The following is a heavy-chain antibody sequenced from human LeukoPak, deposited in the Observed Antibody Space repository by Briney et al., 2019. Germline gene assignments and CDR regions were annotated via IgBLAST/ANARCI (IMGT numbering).Heavy chain of an antibody. CDR1: RFTFINYV. CDR3: ANYGDYQYFDY. D-gene: IGHD4-17*01. J-gene: IGHJ4*01. Sequence: PGGSLRLSCAASRFTFINYVMHCVRQAPGKGLEWVAVISYDATNKYYADSVKGRFTISRDNSNNTLYLQMNSLKTDDTAVYYCANYGDYQYFDYWGQGTPVTVSS. CDR2: ISYDATNK. V-gene: IGHV3-30*18.